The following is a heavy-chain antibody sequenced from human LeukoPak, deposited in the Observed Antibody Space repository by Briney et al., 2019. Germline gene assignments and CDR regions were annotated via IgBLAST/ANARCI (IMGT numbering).Heavy chain of an antibody. CDR3: AKDKGMATITWVDY. J-gene: IGHJ4*02. Sequence: PGGSLRLSCAASGFTFSSYGMHWVRQAPGKGLEWVAFIRYDGSNKYYADSVKGRFTISRENSKNTLYLQMNSLRAEDTAVYYCAKDKGMATITWVDYWGQGTLVTVSS. D-gene: IGHD5-24*01. CDR2: IRYDGSNK. V-gene: IGHV3-30*02. CDR1: GFTFSSYG.